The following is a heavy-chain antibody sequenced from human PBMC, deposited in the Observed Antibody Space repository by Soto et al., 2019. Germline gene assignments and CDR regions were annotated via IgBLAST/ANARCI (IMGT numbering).Heavy chain of an antibody. CDR2: MYYTGNK. D-gene: IGHD2-8*01. CDR3: ARDPIYCTNGVCYSWFDP. CDR1: GGSISSSTYY. V-gene: IGHV4-39*02. J-gene: IGHJ5*02. Sequence: ASETLSLTCTVSGGSISSSTYYWDWIRQPPGKGLEWIGAMYYTGNKNYNPSLESRVTMSVDTSKNQFSLKLSSVTPTDTAVYYCARDPIYCTNGVCYSWFDPWGQGTLVTAPQ.